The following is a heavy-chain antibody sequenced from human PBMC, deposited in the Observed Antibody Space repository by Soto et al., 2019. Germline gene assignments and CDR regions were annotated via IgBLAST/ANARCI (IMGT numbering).Heavy chain of an antibody. CDR3: ARHLGGNHYYYGMDV. V-gene: IGHV1-69*12. CDR1: GGTFSSYA. Sequence: QVQLVQSGAEVKEAGSSVKVSCKASGGTFSSYAISWVRQAPGQGLEWMGGIIPIFGTADYAQKFQGRVTITADESTSTAYMDLSSLRSEDTAVYYCARHLGGNHYYYGMDVWGQGTTVTVSS. J-gene: IGHJ6*02. CDR2: IIPIFGTA. D-gene: IGHD3-16*01.